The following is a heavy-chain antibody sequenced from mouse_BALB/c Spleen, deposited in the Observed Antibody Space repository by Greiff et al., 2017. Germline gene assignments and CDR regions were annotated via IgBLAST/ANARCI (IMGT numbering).Heavy chain of an antibody. CDR2: ISSGGSYT. D-gene: IGHD1-1*01. CDR1: GFTFSSYG. CDR3: ARHDYGSVYAMDY. J-gene: IGHJ4*01. Sequence: EVKLMESGGDLVKPGGSLKLSCAASGFTFSSYGMSWVRQTPDKRLEWVATISSGGSYTYYPDSVKGRFTISRDNAKNTLYLQMSSLKSEDTAMYYCARHDYGSVYAMDYWGQGTSVTVSS. V-gene: IGHV5-6*01.